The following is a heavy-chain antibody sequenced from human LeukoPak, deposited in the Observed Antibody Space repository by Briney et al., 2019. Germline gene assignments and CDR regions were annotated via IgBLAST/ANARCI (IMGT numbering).Heavy chain of an antibody. CDR1: GYTFTGYY. V-gene: IGHV1-2*02. CDR3: ARGVPAAIRYFQH. CDR2: VNPNSGGT. J-gene: IGHJ1*01. D-gene: IGHD2-2*01. Sequence: ASVKVSCKASGYTFTGYYMHWVRQAPGQGLEWMGWVNPNSGGTNYAQKFQGRVTMTRDTSISTAYMELSRLRSEDTAVYYCARGVPAAIRYFQHWGQGTLVTVSS.